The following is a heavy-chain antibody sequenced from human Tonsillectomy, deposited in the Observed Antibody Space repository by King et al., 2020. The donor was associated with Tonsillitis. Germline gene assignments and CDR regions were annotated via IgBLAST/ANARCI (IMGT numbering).Heavy chain of an antibody. CDR2: ISGNGGGT. J-gene: IGHJ3*02. D-gene: IGHD3-22*01. Sequence: VQLVESGGGLVQPGGSLRLSCAASGFTFSSYAMTWVRQAPGKGLEWVSGISGNGGGTYYEDSVKGRFTISRDNSKNTLYLQMNSLRAEDTAVYYCAKGGVYYDKGDAFDIWGQGTMVTVSS. CDR1: GFTFSSYA. V-gene: IGHV3-23*04. CDR3: AKGGVYYDKGDAFDI.